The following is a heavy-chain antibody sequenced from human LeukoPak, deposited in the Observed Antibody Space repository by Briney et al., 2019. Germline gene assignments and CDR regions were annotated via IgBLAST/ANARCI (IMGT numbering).Heavy chain of an antibody. J-gene: IGHJ4*02. D-gene: IGHD7-27*01. V-gene: IGHV4-59*01. Sequence: SETLSLTCTISGGSISGYYWSWIRQPPGKGLEWIGYISYSGRTNHNPSLKSRVTISVDTSKNQFSLRLSSVTAADTAVYYCARKTGDLYYFDYWGQGTLVTVSS. CDR3: ARKTGDLYYFDY. CDR2: ISYSGRT. CDR1: GGSISGYY.